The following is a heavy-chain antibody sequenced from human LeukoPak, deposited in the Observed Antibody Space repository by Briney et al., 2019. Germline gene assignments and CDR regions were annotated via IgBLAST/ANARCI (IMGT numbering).Heavy chain of an antibody. D-gene: IGHD1-1*01. J-gene: IGHJ4*02. CDR3: ARRKGGTLNFDY. Sequence: PSETLSLTCTVSGGSISSYYWSWIRQPPGKGLEWIGYIYTSGSTNYNPSLKSRVTISVDTSKNQFPLKLSSVTAADTAVYYCARRKGGTLNFDYWGQGTLVTVSS. V-gene: IGHV4-4*09. CDR2: IYTSGST. CDR1: GGSISSYY.